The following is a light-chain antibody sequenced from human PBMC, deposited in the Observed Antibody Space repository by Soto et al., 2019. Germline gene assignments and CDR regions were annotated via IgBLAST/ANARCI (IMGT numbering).Light chain of an antibody. J-gene: IGLJ3*02. Sequence: QSALTQPASVSGSPGQSITISCTGISTDVGSFKRVSWYQQHPGKAPKLILFEGSDRPSGVSNRFSGSKSGNTASLTISGLQAEDEADYYCCSYSGTWVFGGGTKLTV. CDR3: CSYSGTWV. CDR2: EGS. V-gene: IGLV2-23*01. CDR1: STDVGSFKR.